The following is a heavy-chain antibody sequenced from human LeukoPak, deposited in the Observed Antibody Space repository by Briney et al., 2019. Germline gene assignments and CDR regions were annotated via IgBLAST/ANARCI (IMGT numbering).Heavy chain of an antibody. J-gene: IGHJ6*03. CDR3: AKYGNWGLSEAGYYYMDV. D-gene: IGHD7-27*01. CDR2: ISGSGGST. V-gene: IGHV3-23*01. Sequence: GGSLRLSCAASGFTFSSYAMSWVRQAPGKGLEWVSAISGSGGSTYYADSVKGRFTISRDNSKNTLYLQMNSLRAEDTAVYYCAKYGNWGLSEAGYYYMDVWGKGTTVTVSS. CDR1: GFTFSSYA.